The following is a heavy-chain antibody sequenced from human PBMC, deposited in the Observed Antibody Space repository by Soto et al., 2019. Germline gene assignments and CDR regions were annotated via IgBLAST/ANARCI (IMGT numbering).Heavy chain of an antibody. CDR1: GGTFRIYA. Sequence: QVQLVQSGAEVKKPGSSVKVSCKASGGTFRIYAISWVRQAPGQGLEWMRGIIPVYGTSNYAQKFKGRVTMTADESTNTAYMELSSLRSEDTAVYYCARGSDSSGYRLGGSSDYWGQGTLVTVSS. D-gene: IGHD3-22*01. V-gene: IGHV1-69*01. CDR3: ARGSDSSGYRLGGSSDY. J-gene: IGHJ4*02. CDR2: IIPVYGTS.